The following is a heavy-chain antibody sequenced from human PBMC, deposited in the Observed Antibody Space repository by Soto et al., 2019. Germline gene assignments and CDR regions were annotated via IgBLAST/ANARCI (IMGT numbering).Heavy chain of an antibody. CDR3: AKVARVRRIVVVNNWFDP. V-gene: IGHV1-8*01. CDR1: GYTFTSYD. D-gene: IGHD2-15*01. CDR2: MNPNSGNT. J-gene: IGHJ5*02. Sequence: ASVKVSCKASGYTFTSYDINWVRQATGQGLEWMGWMNPNSGNTGYAQKFQGRVTMTRNTSISTAYMELSSLRSEDTAVYYCAKVARVRRIVVVNNWFDPWGQGTLVTVSS.